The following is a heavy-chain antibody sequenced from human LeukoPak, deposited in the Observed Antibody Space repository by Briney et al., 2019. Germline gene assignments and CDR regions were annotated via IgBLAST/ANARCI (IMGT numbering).Heavy chain of an antibody. CDR3: ARDKLESIAVAGIVSMIVVVNFDY. CDR2: ISSSSSTI. J-gene: IGHJ4*02. D-gene: IGHD6-19*01. Sequence: GGSLRLSCAASGFTFSSYRMNWVRQAPGKGLEWVSYISSSSSTIYYADSVKGRFTISRDNAKNSLYLQMNSLRAEDTAVYYCARDKLESIAVAGIVSMIVVVNFDYWGQGTLVTVSS. CDR1: GFTFSSYR. V-gene: IGHV3-48*01.